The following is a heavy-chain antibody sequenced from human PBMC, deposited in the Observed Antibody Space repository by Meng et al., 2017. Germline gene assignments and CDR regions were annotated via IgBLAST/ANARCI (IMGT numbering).Heavy chain of an antibody. CDR1: GYTFTGYY. V-gene: IGHV1-2*02. CDR2: INPNSGGT. J-gene: IGHJ4*02. CDR3: ARGPPYGSGSYYLGADY. Sequence: ASVKVSCKASGYTFTGYYMHWVRQAPGQGLEWMGWINPNSGGTNYAQKFQGRVTMTRDTSISTAYMELSRLRSDDTAVYYCARGPPYGSGSYYLGADYWGQGTLVTVSS. D-gene: IGHD3-10*01.